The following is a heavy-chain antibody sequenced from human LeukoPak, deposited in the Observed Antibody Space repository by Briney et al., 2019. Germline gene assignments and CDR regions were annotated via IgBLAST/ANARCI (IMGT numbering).Heavy chain of an antibody. D-gene: IGHD4-17*01. CDR2: ISTTSSTI. J-gene: IGHJ4*02. CDR3: ARGETAVTSYLHY. Sequence: GGSLRLSCAASGFIFSNFGMNWVRQAPRKGLQWLSYISTTSSTIYYADSVKGRFTISRDNAKNSLYLQMNSLRDENTAVYYCARGETAVTSYLHYWGQGTLVTVSS. CDR1: GFIFSNFG. V-gene: IGHV3-48*02.